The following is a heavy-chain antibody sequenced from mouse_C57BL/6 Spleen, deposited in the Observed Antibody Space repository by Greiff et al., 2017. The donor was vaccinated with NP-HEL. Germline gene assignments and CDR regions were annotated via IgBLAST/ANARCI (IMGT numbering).Heavy chain of an antibody. V-gene: IGHV3-6*01. CDR1: GYSITSGYY. J-gene: IGHJ3*01. CDR2: ISYDGSN. CDR3: AIYYDYDVPWFAY. D-gene: IGHD2-4*01. Sequence: EVKLQESGPGLVKPSQSLSLTCSVTGYSITSGYYWNWIRQFPGNKLEWMGYISYDGSNNYNPSLKNRISITRDTSKNQFFLKLNSVTTEDTATYYCAIYYDYDVPWFAYWGQGTLVTVSA.